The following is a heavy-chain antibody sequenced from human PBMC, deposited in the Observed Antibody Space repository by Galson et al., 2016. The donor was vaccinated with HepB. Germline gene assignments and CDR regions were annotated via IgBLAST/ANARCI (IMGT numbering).Heavy chain of an antibody. Sequence: SVKVSCKASGGTFSSFAISWVRQAPGQGLEWMGGIIPLFGTPHYSQKFKGRVTITADETTSTGYMELSSLRSEDTAVYYCARSLPTLSELTIKKYNWFDPWGQGTLVTVSP. J-gene: IGHJ5*02. D-gene: IGHD4/OR15-4a*01. CDR3: ARSLPTLSELTIKKYNWFDP. CDR2: IIPLFGTP. CDR1: GGTFSSFA. V-gene: IGHV1-69*13.